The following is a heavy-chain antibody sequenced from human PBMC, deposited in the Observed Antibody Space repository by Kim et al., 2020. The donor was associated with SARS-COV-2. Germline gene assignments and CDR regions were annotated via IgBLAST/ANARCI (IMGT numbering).Heavy chain of an antibody. J-gene: IGHJ4*02. CDR1: GFTFSVYG. D-gene: IGHD3-9*01. CDR2: RRSEGRNK. V-gene: IGHV3-30*02. Sequence: GGSLRLSCAASGFTFSVYGMHWVRQAPGKGLEGVAVRRSEGRNKYYAESVKGRLKRSREKGKNRRVLQRKSLRGEDTGGDYWEKFEWGGQGRRVTV. CDR3: EKFEW.